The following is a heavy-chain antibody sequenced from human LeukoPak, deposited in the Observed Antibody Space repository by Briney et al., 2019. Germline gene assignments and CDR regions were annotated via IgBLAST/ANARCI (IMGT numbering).Heavy chain of an antibody. CDR2: IYSGGST. CDR1: GFTVSTNY. V-gene: IGHV3-53*01. CDR3: AKVGFGGGVWFGELLGYYYYYMDV. Sequence: PGGSLRLSCAASGFTVSTNYMSWVRQAPGKGLEWVSVIYSGGSTYYADSVKGRFTISRDNSKNTLYLQMNSLRAEDTAVYYCAKVGFGGGVWFGELLGYYYYYMDVWGKGTTVTISS. J-gene: IGHJ6*03. D-gene: IGHD3-10*01.